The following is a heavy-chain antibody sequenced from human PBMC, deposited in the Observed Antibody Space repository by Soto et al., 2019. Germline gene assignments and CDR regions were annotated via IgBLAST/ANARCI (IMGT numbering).Heavy chain of an antibody. CDR2: INHSGST. CDR3: ARITIYHYYGSGNPGDY. J-gene: IGHJ4*02. D-gene: IGHD3-10*01. V-gene: IGHV4-34*01. Sequence: SETLSLTCAVYGGSFSGYYWSWIRQPPGKGLEWIGEINHSGSTNYNPSLKSRVTISVDTSKNQFSLKLSSVTAADTAVYYCARITIYHYYGSGNPGDYWGQGTLVTVSS. CDR1: GGSFSGYY.